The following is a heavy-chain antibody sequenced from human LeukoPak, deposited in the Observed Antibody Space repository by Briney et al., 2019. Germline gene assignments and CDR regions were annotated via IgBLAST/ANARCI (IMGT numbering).Heavy chain of an antibody. CDR2: IIPILGIA. CDR3: ARGGGLWFGERGWFDP. Sequence: SVKVSCKASGGTFSSYAISWVRQAPGQGLEWMGRIIPILGIANYAQKFQGRVTITADKSTSTAYMELSSLRSEDTAVYYCARGGGLWFGERGWFDPWGQGTLVTVSS. J-gene: IGHJ5*02. CDR1: GGTFSSYA. V-gene: IGHV1-69*04. D-gene: IGHD3-10*01.